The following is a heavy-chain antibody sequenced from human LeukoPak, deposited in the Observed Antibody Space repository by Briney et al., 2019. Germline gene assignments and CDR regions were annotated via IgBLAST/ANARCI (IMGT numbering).Heavy chain of an antibody. D-gene: IGHD3-22*01. CDR1: GFTFINNA. CDR3: ASQKENFYDSSGNN. CDR2: ISGSGGST. Sequence: GGSLRLYCAASGFTFINNAMSWVRYSPGKGLEWVSAISGSGGSTYYADSVKGRFTISRDTSKNTLFLQMNSLRAEDTAVYFCASQKENFYDSSGNNWGQGTLVTVSS. J-gene: IGHJ4*02. V-gene: IGHV3-23*01.